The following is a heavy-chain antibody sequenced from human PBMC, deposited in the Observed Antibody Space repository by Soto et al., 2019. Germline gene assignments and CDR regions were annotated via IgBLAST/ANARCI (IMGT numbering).Heavy chain of an antibody. CDR3: AKSGSPWDY. Sequence: HPGGSLRLSCAASGFSFSSNAMSWVRQAPGKGLEWVSDISAGGGSTYYADSVKGRFTISRDNSKNTLYLQMNSLRAEDTAVYYCAKSGSPWDYWGLGTLVTVSS. D-gene: IGHD1-26*01. CDR2: ISAGGGST. CDR1: GFSFSSNA. V-gene: IGHV3-23*01. J-gene: IGHJ4*02.